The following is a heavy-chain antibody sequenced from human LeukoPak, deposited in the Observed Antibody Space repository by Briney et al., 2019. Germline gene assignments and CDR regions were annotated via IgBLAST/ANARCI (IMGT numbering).Heavy chain of an antibody. CDR1: GLTFSNYW. J-gene: IGHJ5*02. Sequence: PGGSLRLSCAASGLTFSNYWMTWVRQAPGKGLEWVANVNQDGSNKFYVDSVKGRFTVSRDNAKNSLYLQMNNLRAEDTAVYYCARVGGYCSSTSCPNNWFDPWGQGTLVTVSS. CDR3: ARVGGYCSSTSCPNNWFDP. CDR2: VNQDGSNK. V-gene: IGHV3-7*01. D-gene: IGHD2-2*01.